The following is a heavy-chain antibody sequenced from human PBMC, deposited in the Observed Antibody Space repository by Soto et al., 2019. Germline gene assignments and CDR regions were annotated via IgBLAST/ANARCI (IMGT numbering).Heavy chain of an antibody. CDR1: GFTFSSYS. J-gene: IGHJ3*02. V-gene: IGHV3-21*01. CDR3: ARDRSGSYFDAFDI. CDR2: ISSSSSYI. Sequence: GGSLRLSCAASGFTFSSYSMNWVRQAPGKGLEWVSSISSSSSYIYYADSVKGRFTISRDNAKNSLYLQMNSLRAEDTAVYYCARDRSGSYFDAFDIWGQGTMVTVSS. D-gene: IGHD1-26*01.